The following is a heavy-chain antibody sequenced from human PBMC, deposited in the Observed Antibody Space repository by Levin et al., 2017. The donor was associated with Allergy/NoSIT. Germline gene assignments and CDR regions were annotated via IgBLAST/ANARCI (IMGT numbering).Heavy chain of an antibody. Sequence: GESLKISCAASGFTFSSYAMHWVRQAPGKGLEWVAVISYDGSNKYYADSVKGRFTISRDNSKNTLYLQMNSLRAEDTAVYYGFRGYSSSWFDAFDIWGQGTMVTVSS. V-gene: IGHV3-30-3*01. CDR3: FRGYSSSWFDAFDI. CDR2: ISYDGSNK. CDR1: GFTFSSYA. J-gene: IGHJ3*02. D-gene: IGHD6-13*01.